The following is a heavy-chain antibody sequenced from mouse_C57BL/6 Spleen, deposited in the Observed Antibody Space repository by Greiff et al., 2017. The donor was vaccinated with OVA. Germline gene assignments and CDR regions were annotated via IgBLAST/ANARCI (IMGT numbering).Heavy chain of an antibody. Sequence: VQRVESGPELVKPGASVKISCKASGYAFSSSWMNWVKQRPGKGLEWIGRIYPGDGDTNYNGKFKGKATLTADKSSSTAYMQLSSLTSEDSAVYFCASLTTGDYWGQGTTLTVSS. V-gene: IGHV1-82*01. D-gene: IGHD1-1*01. CDR1: GYAFSSSW. CDR3: ASLTTGDY. CDR2: IYPGDGDT. J-gene: IGHJ2*01.